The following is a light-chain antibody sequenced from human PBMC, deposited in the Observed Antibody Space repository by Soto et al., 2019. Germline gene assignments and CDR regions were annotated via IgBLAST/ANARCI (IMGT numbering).Light chain of an antibody. CDR3: QQSYSTPVN. Sequence: DIQMTQSPSSLSASVGDRVTITFLASQSISSYLNWYQQKPGKAPKLLIYAASSLQSGVPSRFSGSGSGTDFTLTISSLQPEDFATYYCQQSYSTPVNFGGGTKGDI. V-gene: IGKV1-39*01. CDR2: AAS. J-gene: IGKJ4*01. CDR1: QSISSY.